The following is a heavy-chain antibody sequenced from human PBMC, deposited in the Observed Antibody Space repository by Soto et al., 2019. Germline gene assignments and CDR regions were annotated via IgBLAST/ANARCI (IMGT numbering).Heavy chain of an antibody. J-gene: IGHJ6*02. CDR3: AKVITTDLSYWYGMDV. V-gene: IGHV3-23*01. CDR2: ISGSGTS. Sequence: EVQLLESGGSLVQPGGSLRLSCADSGFTFSRYPMVWVRQAPGKGLESISSISGSGTSYYADAVKGRFTIPRDNSENTLHLQMNSLRAEDTAVYYCAKVITTDLSYWYGMDVWGPGTTVTVSS. D-gene: IGHD1-26*01. CDR1: GFTFSRYP.